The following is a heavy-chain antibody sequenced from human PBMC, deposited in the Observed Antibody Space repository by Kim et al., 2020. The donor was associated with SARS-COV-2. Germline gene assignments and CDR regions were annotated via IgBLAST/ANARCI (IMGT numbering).Heavy chain of an antibody. Sequence: GGSLRLSCAASGFTFSSYGMHWVRQAPGKGLEWVAVISYDGSNKYYADSVKGRFTISRDNSKNTLYLQMNSLRAEDTAVYYCAKDNEVLLWFGEFDYWG. J-gene: IGHJ4*01. V-gene: IGHV3-30*18. CDR1: GFTFSSYG. D-gene: IGHD3-10*01. CDR2: ISYDGSNK. CDR3: AKDNEVLLWFGEFDY.